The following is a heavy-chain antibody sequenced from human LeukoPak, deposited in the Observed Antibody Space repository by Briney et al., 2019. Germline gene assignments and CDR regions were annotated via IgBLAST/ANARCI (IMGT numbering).Heavy chain of an antibody. D-gene: IGHD1-1*01. J-gene: IGHJ4*02. V-gene: IGHV1-69*05. CDR1: GGTFSSYA. Sequence: SVKVSCKASGGTFSSYAISWVGQAPGQGLEWMGRIIPIFCTANYAQKFQGRVTLTTDESTSTAYMELSSLRSEDTDVYYWAVRVDRLGTDDYWGQGTLVTVSS. CDR2: IIPIFCTA. CDR3: AVRVDRLGTDDY.